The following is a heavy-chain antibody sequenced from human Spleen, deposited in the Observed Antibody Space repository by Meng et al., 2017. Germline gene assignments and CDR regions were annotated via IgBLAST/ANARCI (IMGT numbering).Heavy chain of an antibody. CDR1: GFTFSSYW. J-gene: IGHJ4*02. V-gene: IGHV4-34*01. CDR3: ARGEVTFDY. Sequence: GSLRLSCAASGFTFSSYWMSWVRQAPGKGLEWIGEINHSGSTNYNPSLKSRVTISVDTSKNQFSLKLTSVTAADTAVYYCARGEVTFDYWGQGTLVTVSS. D-gene: IGHD2-21*02. CDR2: INHSGST.